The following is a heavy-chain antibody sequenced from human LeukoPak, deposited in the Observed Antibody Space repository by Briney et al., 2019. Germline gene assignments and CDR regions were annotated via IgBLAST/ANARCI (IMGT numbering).Heavy chain of an antibody. J-gene: IGHJ4*02. CDR3: VRGTGY. V-gene: IGHV3-64D*06. Sequence: GGSLRLSCSVSGFTFSTYVMHWVRQAPGKGLEYVSAISSNGDNTYYADSVKGRFTISRDNSKNTLYLQMSRLRADGTAVYYCVRGTGYWGQGTLVTVPS. CDR1: GFTFSTYV. CDR2: ISSNGDNT.